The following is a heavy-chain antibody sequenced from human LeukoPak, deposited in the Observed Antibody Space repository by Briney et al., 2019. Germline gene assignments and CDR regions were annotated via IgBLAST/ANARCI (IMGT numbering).Heavy chain of an antibody. CDR1: GYTFTGYY. D-gene: IGHD4-11*01. J-gene: IGHJ4*02. V-gene: IGHV1-2*02. Sequence: ASVKVSCKASGYTFTGYYMHWVRQAPGQGLEWMGWINPNSGGTNYAQKFQGRVTMTRDTSISTAYVELSRLRSDDTAVYYCAREVPGSNQIFDYWGQGTLVTVSS. CDR3: AREVPGSNQIFDY. CDR2: INPNSGGT.